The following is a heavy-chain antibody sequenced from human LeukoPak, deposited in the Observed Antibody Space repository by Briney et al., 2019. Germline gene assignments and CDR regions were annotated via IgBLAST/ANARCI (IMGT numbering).Heavy chain of an antibody. V-gene: IGHV1-69*01. CDR2: IIPIFGTA. CDR3: ARGQADRLYGSGSYYFDY. D-gene: IGHD3-10*01. J-gene: IGHJ4*02. CDR1: GGTFSSYA. Sequence: SVKVSCKASGGTFSSYAISWVRQAPGQGLEWMGGIIPIFGTANYAQKSQGRVTITADESTSTAYMELSSLRSEDTAVYYCARGQADRLYGSGSYYFDYWGQGTLVTVSS.